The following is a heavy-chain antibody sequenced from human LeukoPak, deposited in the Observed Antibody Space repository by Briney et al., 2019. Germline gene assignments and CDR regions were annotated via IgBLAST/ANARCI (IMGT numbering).Heavy chain of an antibody. J-gene: IGHJ3*02. CDR1: GFTFSSYG. V-gene: IGHV3-30*03. Sequence: GRSLRLSCAASGFTFSSYGMHWVRQAPGKGLEWVAVISYDGSNKYYADSVKGRFTISRDNSKNTLYLQMNSLRAEDTAVYYCAREDEGDRSTFDIWGQGTMVTVSS. CDR2: ISYDGSNK. CDR3: AREDEGDRSTFDI.